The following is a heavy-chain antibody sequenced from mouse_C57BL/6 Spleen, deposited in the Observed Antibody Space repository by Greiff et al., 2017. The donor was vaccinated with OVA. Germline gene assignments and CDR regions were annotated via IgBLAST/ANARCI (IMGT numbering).Heavy chain of an antibody. V-gene: IGHV1-59*01. J-gene: IGHJ4*01. CDR3: ASMVTAMDY. D-gene: IGHD2-2*01. Sequence: VKLQQPGAELVRPGTSVKLSCKASGYTFTSYWMHWVKQRPGQGLEWIGVIDPSDSYTNYNQKFKGKATLTVDTSSSTAYMQLSSLTSEDSAVYYCASMVTAMDYWGQGTSVTVSS. CDR2: IDPSDSYT. CDR1: GYTFTSYW.